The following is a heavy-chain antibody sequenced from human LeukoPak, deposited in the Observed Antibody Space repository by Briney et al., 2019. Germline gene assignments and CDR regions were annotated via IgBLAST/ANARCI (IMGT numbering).Heavy chain of an antibody. CDR1: GGSISSYY. CDR3: ARSPMTTVTKTYYYYYMDV. J-gene: IGHJ6*03. Sequence: SETLSLTCTVSGGSISSYYWSWIRQPPGKGLEWIGYIYTRGSTNYNPSLKSRVTISVDTSKNQFSLKLSSVTAADTAVYYCARSPMTTVTKTYYYYYMDVWGKGTTVTVSS. D-gene: IGHD4-17*01. CDR2: IYTRGST. V-gene: IGHV4-4*09.